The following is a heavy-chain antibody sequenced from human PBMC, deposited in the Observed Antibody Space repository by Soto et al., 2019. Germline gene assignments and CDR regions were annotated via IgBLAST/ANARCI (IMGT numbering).Heavy chain of an antibody. D-gene: IGHD2-2*01. CDR2: IKQDGSEK. Sequence: GGSLRLSCAASGFTFSSYWMSWVRQAPGKGLEWVANIKQDGSEKYYVDSVKGRFTISRDNAKNSLYLQMNSLRAEDTAVYYCASSPIEKASVVVPAAMSYYYYYMDVWGKGTTVTVSS. CDR1: GFTFSSYW. V-gene: IGHV3-7*01. CDR3: ASSPIEKASVVVPAAMSYYYYYMDV. J-gene: IGHJ6*03.